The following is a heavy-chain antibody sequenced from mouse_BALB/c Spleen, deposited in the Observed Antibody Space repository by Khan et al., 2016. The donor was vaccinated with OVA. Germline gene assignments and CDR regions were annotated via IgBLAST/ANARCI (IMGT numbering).Heavy chain of an antibody. Sequence: VQLQQSGPERMKPGASVNISCKASGYSFNSYYIHWVKQSHEKSLAWIGSMAPFNGGTDYNQNFKGMATLNVAKSSSTAYMHLSRLTSEDSAVYYCARGAFGYWGQGTLVTVSA. V-gene: IGHV1S135*01. CDR2: MAPFNGGT. J-gene: IGHJ3*01. CDR3: ARGAFGY. CDR1: GYSFNSYY.